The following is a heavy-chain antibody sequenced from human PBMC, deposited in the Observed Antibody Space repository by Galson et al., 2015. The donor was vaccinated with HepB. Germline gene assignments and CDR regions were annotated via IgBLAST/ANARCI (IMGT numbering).Heavy chain of an antibody. J-gene: IGHJ4*02. D-gene: IGHD5-24*01. CDR1: GYTFTSYY. Sequence: SVKVSCKASGYTFTSYYMHWVRQAPGQGLEWMGIINPSGGSTGYAQKFQGRVTMTRDTSTSTVYMELSSLRSEDTAVYYCAREMATMPRGFGYWGQGTLVTVSS. CDR3: AREMATMPRGFGY. V-gene: IGHV1-46*03. CDR2: INPSGGST.